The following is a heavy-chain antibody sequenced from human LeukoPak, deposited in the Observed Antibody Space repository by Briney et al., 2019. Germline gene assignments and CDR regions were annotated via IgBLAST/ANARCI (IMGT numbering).Heavy chain of an antibody. Sequence: PGGSLRLSCAASGFTFSSYAMHWVRQAPGKGLEWVAVISYDGSNKYYADSVKGRFTISRDNSKNTLYLQMNSLRVDDTAVYYCAKAASSSWPSYYYGMDVWGQGTTVTVSS. CDR2: ISYDGSNK. CDR3: AKAASSSWPSYYYGMDV. V-gene: IGHV3-30-3*01. CDR1: GFTFSSYA. J-gene: IGHJ6*02. D-gene: IGHD6-13*01.